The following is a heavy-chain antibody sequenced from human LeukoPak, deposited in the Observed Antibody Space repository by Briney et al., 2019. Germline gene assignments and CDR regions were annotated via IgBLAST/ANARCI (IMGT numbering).Heavy chain of an antibody. Sequence: ASVKVSRKASGYTFTGYYMHWVRQAPGQGLEWMGLINPNSGGTNYAQKFQGRVTMTRDTSISTAYMELSRLRSDDTAVYYCARGYYGSGSYSLVDYWGQGTLVTVSS. J-gene: IGHJ4*02. V-gene: IGHV1-2*06. CDR1: GYTFTGYY. CDR2: INPNSGGT. CDR3: ARGYYGSGSYSLVDY. D-gene: IGHD3-10*01.